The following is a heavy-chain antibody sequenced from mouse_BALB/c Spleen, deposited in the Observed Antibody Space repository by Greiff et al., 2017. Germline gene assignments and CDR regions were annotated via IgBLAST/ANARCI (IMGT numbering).Heavy chain of an antibody. CDR1: GFSLTSYG. D-gene: IGHD2-4*01. CDR2: IWAGGST. V-gene: IGHV2-9*02. Sequence: VKLQESGPGLVAPSQSLSITCTVSGFSLTSYGVHWVRQPPGKGLEWLGVIWAGGSTNYNSALMSRLSISKDNSKSQVFLKMNSLQTDDTAMYYCARYDYDDAMDYWGQGTSVTVSS. J-gene: IGHJ4*01. CDR3: ARYDYDDAMDY.